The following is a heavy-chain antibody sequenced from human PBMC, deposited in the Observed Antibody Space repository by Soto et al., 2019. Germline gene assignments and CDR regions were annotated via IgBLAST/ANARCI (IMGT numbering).Heavy chain of an antibody. J-gene: IGHJ1*01. CDR3: ARGTLVGATTRYFQH. Sequence: GGSLRLSCAASGFTFSSYSMNWVRQAPGKRLEWVSYISSSSSTIYYADSVKGRFTISRDNAKNSLYLQMNSLRAEDTAVYYCARGTLVGATTRYFQHWGQGTLVTVSS. V-gene: IGHV3-48*04. CDR1: GFTFSSYS. D-gene: IGHD1-26*01. CDR2: ISSSSSTI.